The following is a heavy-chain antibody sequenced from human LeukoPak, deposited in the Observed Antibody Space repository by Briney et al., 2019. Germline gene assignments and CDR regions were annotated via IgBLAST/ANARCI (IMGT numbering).Heavy chain of an antibody. V-gene: IGHV3-9*01. CDR1: GFTFDDYA. Sequence: GGSLRLSCAASGFTFDDYAMHWVRQAPGKGLEWVSGISWNSGSIGYADSVKGRFTISRDNAKNSLYLQMNSLRAEDTASYYCASLSYCSGGSCYSAFDIWGQGTMVTVSS. CDR2: ISWNSGSI. D-gene: IGHD2-15*01. CDR3: ASLSYCSGGSCYSAFDI. J-gene: IGHJ3*02.